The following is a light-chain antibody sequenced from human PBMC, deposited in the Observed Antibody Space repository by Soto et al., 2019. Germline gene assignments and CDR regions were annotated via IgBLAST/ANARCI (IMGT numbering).Light chain of an antibody. CDR2: DVT. V-gene: IGLV2-14*03. Sequence: QSALTQPASVSGSPGQSITISCSGSSSDIGGYDFVSWYQQHSGKAPRLIIFDVTNRPSGVSDRFSGSKSGNTASLTISGLQTGDEADHYCSSFTSSATLVFGGGTKLTVL. CDR3: SSFTSSATLV. CDR1: SSDIGGYDF. J-gene: IGLJ2*01.